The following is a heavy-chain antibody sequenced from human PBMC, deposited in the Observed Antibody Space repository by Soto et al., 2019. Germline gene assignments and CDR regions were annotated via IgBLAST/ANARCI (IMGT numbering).Heavy chain of an antibody. CDR3: ARVIKADPYGSGSYYNAFDY. CDR1: GGTFSSYA. J-gene: IGHJ4*02. D-gene: IGHD3-10*01. CDR2: IIPIFGTA. V-gene: IGHV1-69*13. Sequence: SVKVSCQASGGTFSSYAISWGRQAPVQGLEWMGGIIPIFGTANYAQKFQGRVTITADESTSTAYMELSSLRSEDTAVYYCARVIKADPYGSGSYYNAFDYWGQGTLVTVSS.